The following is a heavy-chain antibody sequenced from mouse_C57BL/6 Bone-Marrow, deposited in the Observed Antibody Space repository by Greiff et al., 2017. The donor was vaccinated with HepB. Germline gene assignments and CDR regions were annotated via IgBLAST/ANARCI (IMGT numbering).Heavy chain of an antibody. Sequence: VQLQQSGAELVRPGTSVKVSCKASGYTFTNYLIEWVKQRPGQGLEWIGVINPGSGGTNYNEKFKGKATLTADKSSSTAYMQLSSLTSEDSAVYFCARGEYPYYFDYWGQGTLVTVSA. CDR2: INPGSGGT. CDR1: GYTFTNYL. CDR3: ARGEYPYYFDY. D-gene: IGHD2-4*01. J-gene: IGHJ3*01. V-gene: IGHV1-54*01.